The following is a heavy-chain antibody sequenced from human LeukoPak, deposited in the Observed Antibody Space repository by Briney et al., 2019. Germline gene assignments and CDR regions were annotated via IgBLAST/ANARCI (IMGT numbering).Heavy chain of an antibody. CDR2: IRSKANSYAT. D-gene: IGHD5-24*01. CDR3: TRAPDGYNSFNY. J-gene: IGHJ4*02. CDR1: GFTFSGSA. Sequence: GGSLRLSCAASGFTFSGSAMHWVRQASRKGLEWVGRIRSKANSYATAYAASVKGRFTISRDDSKNTAYLQMNSLKTEDTAVYYCTRAPDGYNSFNYWGQGTLVTVSS. V-gene: IGHV3-73*01.